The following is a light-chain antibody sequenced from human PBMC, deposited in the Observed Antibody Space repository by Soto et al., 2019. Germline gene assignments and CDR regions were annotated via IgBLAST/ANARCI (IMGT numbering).Light chain of an antibody. CDR3: VLFMGSGISV. J-gene: IGLJ1*01. V-gene: IGLV8-61*01. CDR1: SGSVSTSYY. Sequence: QAVVTQEPSFPVSPGGTVTLTCGLSSGSVSTSYYPSWYQQTPGQAPRTLIYNTNTRSSGVPDRFSGSILGNKAALTITGAQADDESDYYCVLFMGSGISVFGTGTKLTVL. CDR2: NTN.